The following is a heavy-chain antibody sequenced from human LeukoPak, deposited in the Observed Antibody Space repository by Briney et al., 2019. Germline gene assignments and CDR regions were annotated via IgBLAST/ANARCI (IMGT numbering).Heavy chain of an antibody. CDR2: ISYDGSNE. V-gene: IGHV3-30*18. J-gene: IGHJ6*02. CDR3: AKDGGNYYYYGMDV. Sequence: PEGSLRLSCAASGFAFSNYAMHWVRQAPGKGLEWVAVISYDGSNEYYGESTKGRFTISRDTSKNTLYLQMNSLRAEDTAVCYCAKDGGNYYYYGMDVWGQGTTVTVSS. CDR1: GFAFSNYA. D-gene: IGHD3-3*01.